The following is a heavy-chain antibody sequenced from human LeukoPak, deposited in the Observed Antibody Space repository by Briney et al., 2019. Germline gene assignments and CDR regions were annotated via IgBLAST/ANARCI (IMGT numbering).Heavy chain of an antibody. CDR1: GGSISSYY. CDR3: ARLTMIRGVVAIGYYMDV. D-gene: IGHD3-10*01. CDR2: IYYSGST. V-gene: IGHV4-59*01. J-gene: IGHJ6*03. Sequence: SETLSLTCTVSGGSISSYYWSWIRQPPGKGLEWIGYIYYSGSTKYNPSLKSRVTISVDTSKNQFSLKLSSVTAADTAVYYCARLTMIRGVVAIGYYMDVWGKGTTVTVSS.